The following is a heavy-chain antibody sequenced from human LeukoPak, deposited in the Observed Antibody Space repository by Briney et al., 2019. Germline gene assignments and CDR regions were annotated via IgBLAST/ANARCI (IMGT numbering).Heavy chain of an antibody. V-gene: IGHV3-48*04. CDR1: GFTFSSYA. CDR3: GRGHWGLDY. CDR2: IDKSGGTT. J-gene: IGHJ4*02. D-gene: IGHD7-27*01. Sequence: GGSLRLSCAASGFTFSSYAMSWVRQAPGKGLEWVAFIDKSGGTTYYADSVKGRFTISRDNAKSSLYLEMNSLRAEDTAVYYCGRGHWGLDYWGQGTLVTVSS.